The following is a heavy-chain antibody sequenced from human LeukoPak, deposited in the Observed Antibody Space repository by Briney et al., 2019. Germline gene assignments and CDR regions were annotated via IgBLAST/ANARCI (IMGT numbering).Heavy chain of an antibody. J-gene: IGHJ4*02. CDR2: INPNSGGT. CDR1: GYTFTGYY. Sequence: ASVKVSCKASGYTFTGYYMHWVRQAPGQGLEWMGRINPNSGGTNYAQKFQGRVTMTRDTSTSTVYMELSSLRSEDTAVYYCARDQSGSYNCPEFDYWGQGTLVTVSS. CDR3: ARDQSGSYNCPEFDY. D-gene: IGHD1-26*01. V-gene: IGHV1-2*06.